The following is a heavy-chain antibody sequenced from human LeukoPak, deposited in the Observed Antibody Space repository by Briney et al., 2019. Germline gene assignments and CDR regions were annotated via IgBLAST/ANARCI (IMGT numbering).Heavy chain of an antibody. CDR3: ARQNGFSNTWYYFDY. Sequence: GESLKISCKGSGYSFTSYWIGWVRQMPGKGLEWMGIIYPGDSDTRYSPSFQGQVTISADKSISTAYLQWSSLEASDTAMYYCARQNGFSNTWYYFDYWGQGTLVTVSS. CDR2: IYPGDSDT. J-gene: IGHJ4*02. D-gene: IGHD6-13*01. CDR1: GYSFTSYW. V-gene: IGHV5-51*01.